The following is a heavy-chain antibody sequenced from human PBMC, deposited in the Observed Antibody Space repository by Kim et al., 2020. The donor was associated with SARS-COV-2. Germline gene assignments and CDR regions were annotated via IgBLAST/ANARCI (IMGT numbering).Heavy chain of an antibody. CDR2: INPSGGST. CDR1: GYTFTSYY. J-gene: IGHJ3*02. CDR3: ARVGAYCSSTSCFSKLDAFDI. V-gene: IGHV1-46*01. D-gene: IGHD2-2*01. Sequence: ASVKVSCKASGYTFTSYYMHWVRQAPGQGLEWMGIINPSGGSTSYAQKFQGRVTMTRDTSTSTVYMELSSLRSDDTAVYYCARVGAYCSSTSCFSKLDAFDIWGQRTMVTVSS.